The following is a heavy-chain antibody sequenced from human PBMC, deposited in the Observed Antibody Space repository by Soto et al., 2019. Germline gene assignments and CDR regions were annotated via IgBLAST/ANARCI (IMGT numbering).Heavy chain of an antibody. CDR2: ISAYNGNT. J-gene: IGHJ3*02. V-gene: IGHV1-18*01. CDR3: ARDLAAAGTGSYAFDI. CDR1: GYTFTSYG. D-gene: IGHD6-13*01. Sequence: ASVKVSCKASGYTFTSYGISWVRQAPGQGLEWMGWISAYNGNTNYAQKLQGRVTMTTDTSTSTAYMELRSLRSDDTAVYYCARDLAAAGTGSYAFDIWGQGTMVTVSS.